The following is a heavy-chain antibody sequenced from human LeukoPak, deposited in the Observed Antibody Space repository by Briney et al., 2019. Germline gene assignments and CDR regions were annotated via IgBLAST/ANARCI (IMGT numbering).Heavy chain of an antibody. Sequence: GGSLRLSCAASGFTFSSYAMHWVRQAPGKGVEWVAVISYDGSKKYYADSVKGGFTISRDKSKNTLYMQKKSLRAEGTAVYFFARPFPGGGGFDYWGQGTLVTVSS. CDR1: GFTFSSYA. D-gene: IGHD3-16*01. CDR3: ARPFPGGGGFDY. CDR2: ISYDGSKK. V-gene: IGHV3-30-3*01. J-gene: IGHJ4*02.